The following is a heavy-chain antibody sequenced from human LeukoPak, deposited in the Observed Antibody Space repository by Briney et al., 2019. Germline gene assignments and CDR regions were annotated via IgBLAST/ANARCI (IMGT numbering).Heavy chain of an antibody. D-gene: IGHD6-13*01. CDR2: IIPIFGTA. V-gene: IGHV1-69*13. J-gene: IGHJ4*02. Sequence: GASVKVSCKASGGTFSSYAISWVRQAPGQGLEWMGGIIPIFGTANYVQKFQGRVTITADESTSTAYMGLSSLRSEDTALYYCARAPRNSSTMLDYWGQGTLVTVSS. CDR3: ARAPRNSSTMLDY. CDR1: GGTFSSYA.